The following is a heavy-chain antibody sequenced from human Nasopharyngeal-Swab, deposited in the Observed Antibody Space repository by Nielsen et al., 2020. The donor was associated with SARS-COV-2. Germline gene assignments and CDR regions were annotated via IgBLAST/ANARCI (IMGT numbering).Heavy chain of an antibody. V-gene: IGHV3-30*03. CDR2: ISYDGSET. CDR3: AREGEYGAYDAPDY. J-gene: IGHJ4*02. Sequence: GGSLRLSCAASGFTFSYHGMHWVRQTPGKGLEWVAVISYDGSETYYADSVKGRFTMSRDNSKNTLYLQMNSLRPEDAAVYYCAREGEYGAYDAPDYWGQGTLVTVSS. CDR1: GFTFSYHG. D-gene: IGHD5-12*01.